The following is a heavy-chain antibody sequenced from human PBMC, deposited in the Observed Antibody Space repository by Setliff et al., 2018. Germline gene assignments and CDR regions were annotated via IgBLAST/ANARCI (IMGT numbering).Heavy chain of an antibody. CDR3: ARAPRLEWILPTFDY. D-gene: IGHD3-3*01. CDR1: DYTFLSYG. Sequence: ASVKVSCKAADYTFLSYGLSWVRQAPGQGLEWMGWISAYTGKTDYAQNFQGRVTMTTDTSTSTGYMELRSLRYDDTAVYYCARAPRLEWILPTFDYWGQGTPGTVS. CDR2: ISAYTGKT. J-gene: IGHJ4*02. V-gene: IGHV1-18*01.